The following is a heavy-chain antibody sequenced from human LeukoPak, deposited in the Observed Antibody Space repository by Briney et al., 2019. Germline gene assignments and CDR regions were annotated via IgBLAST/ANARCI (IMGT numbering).Heavy chain of an antibody. D-gene: IGHD3-9*01. CDR1: GFTFSDYY. V-gene: IGHV3-23*01. CDR2: ISGSGGST. Sequence: GGSLRLSCAASGFTFSDYYMSWVRQAPGKGLEWVSAISGSGGSTYYADSVKGRFTISRDNSKNTLYLQMNSLRVEDSAVYYCARDFDGALDYWGQGTLVTVSS. J-gene: IGHJ4*02. CDR3: ARDFDGALDY.